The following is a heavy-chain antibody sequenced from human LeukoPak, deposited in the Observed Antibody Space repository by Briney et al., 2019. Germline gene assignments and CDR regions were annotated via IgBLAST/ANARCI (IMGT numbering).Heavy chain of an antibody. CDR2: INPSGGST. D-gene: IGHD1-26*01. V-gene: IGHV1-46*01. CDR1: GYTFTSYY. J-gene: IGHJ4*02. Sequence: ASVKVSCKASGYTFTSYYMHWVRQAPGQGLEWMGIINPSGGSTSYAQKFQGRVTTTRDTSTSTVYMGLSSLRSEDTAVYYCASSGELYYFDYWGQGTLVTVSS. CDR3: ASSGELYYFDY.